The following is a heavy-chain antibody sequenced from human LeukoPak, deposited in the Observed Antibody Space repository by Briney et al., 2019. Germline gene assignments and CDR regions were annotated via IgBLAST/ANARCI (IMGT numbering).Heavy chain of an antibody. CDR2: INTDGSST. CDR1: GFTFSRYW. J-gene: IGHJ6*02. CDR3: ALPPTPYYYYGMDV. Sequence: PGGSLRLSCAASGFTFSRYWMHWVRQAPGKGLVWVSRINTDGSSTSYADSVKGRFTISRDNAKNTLYLQMNSLRAEDTAAYYCALPPTPYYYYGMDVWGQGTTVTVSS. V-gene: IGHV3-74*01. D-gene: IGHD2-15*01.